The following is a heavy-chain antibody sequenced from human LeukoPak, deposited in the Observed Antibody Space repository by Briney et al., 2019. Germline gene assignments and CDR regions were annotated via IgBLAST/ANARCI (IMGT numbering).Heavy chain of an antibody. J-gene: IGHJ4*02. V-gene: IGHV3-21*01. CDR3: ARAIFSRGWYLVDY. Sequence: PGGSLRLSCAASGFTFDDYGMSWVRQAPGRGLEWVSSISTRIDYMYYADSVKGRFTISRDNAKNSLYLQMNSLRAEDTAVYYCARAIFSRGWYLVDYWGQGTLVTVSS. CDR1: GFTFDDYG. CDR2: ISTRIDYM. D-gene: IGHD6-19*01.